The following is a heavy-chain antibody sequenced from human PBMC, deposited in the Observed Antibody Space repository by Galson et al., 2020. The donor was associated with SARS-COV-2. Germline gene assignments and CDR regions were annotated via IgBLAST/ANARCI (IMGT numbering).Heavy chain of an antibody. CDR3: ARVWSHMLWAGIDY. CDR1: GFTFSSYP. D-gene: IGHD3-16*01. J-gene: IGHJ4*02. CDR2: ISYDGTNK. Sequence: TGGSLRLSCAASGFTFSSYPMHWVRQAPGKGLEWVAVISYDGTNKYYADSVKGRFTISRDNSKNTLFLQMNSLRAEDTGVYYCARVWSHMLWAGIDYWGQGTLVTVSS. V-gene: IGHV3-30-3*01.